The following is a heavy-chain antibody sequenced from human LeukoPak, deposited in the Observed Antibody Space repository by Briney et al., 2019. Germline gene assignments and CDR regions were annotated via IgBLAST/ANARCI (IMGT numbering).Heavy chain of an antibody. D-gene: IGHD4-23*01. CDR2: IFYTGST. CDR1: GGSISSNSYY. V-gene: IGHV4-61*01. CDR3: ATLTGGDDAFDI. J-gene: IGHJ3*02. Sequence: PSETLSLTCTVSGGSISSNSYYWSWIRQPPGKGLEWIGYIFYTGSTNYNPSLKSRVTISVLTSKNRFSLKLSSVTAADTAVYYCATLTGGDDAFDIWGQGTMVTVSS.